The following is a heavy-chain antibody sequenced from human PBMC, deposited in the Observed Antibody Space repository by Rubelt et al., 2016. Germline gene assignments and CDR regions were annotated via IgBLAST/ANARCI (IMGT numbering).Heavy chain of an antibody. Sequence: QVQLVQSGAEVKKPGASVKVSCKASGYTFTGYYMHWVRQAPGQGLEWMAWINPNSGGTNYAQKSQGRVTMTRDTSVSTAYMELSRLTSDDTAVYYCARGNSGYDYGLDYWGQGTLVTVSS. D-gene: IGHD5-12*01. V-gene: IGHV1-2*02. CDR3: ARGNSGYDYGLDY. CDR1: GYTFTGYY. CDR2: INPNSGGT. J-gene: IGHJ4*02.